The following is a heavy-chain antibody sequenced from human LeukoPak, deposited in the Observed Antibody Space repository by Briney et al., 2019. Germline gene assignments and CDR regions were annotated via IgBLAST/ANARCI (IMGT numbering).Heavy chain of an antibody. CDR1: GFTFSSYA. J-gene: IGHJ4*02. CDR2: ISGSGGST. Sequence: GGSLRLSCAASGFTFSSYAMSWVRQAPGKGLEWVSAISGSGGSTYYADSVKGRFTISRDNSKNTLYLQMNSLRAEDTAVYYCAKGGSYYYDSSGYYGYWGQGTLITVSS. V-gene: IGHV3-23*01. D-gene: IGHD3-22*01. CDR3: AKGGSYYYDSSGYYGY.